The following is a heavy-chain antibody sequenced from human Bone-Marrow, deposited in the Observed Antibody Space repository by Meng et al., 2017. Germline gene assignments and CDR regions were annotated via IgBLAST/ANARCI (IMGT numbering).Heavy chain of an antibody. CDR3: ARKAVAGNFDY. Sequence: QVELRESGPGLVKPSGTLSLTCAVSGDSISRSNWWSWVRQPPGKGLEWIGEIYHSGNTNYNASLKSRVTLSIDKSKNQFSLKLSSVTAADTAVYYCARKAVAGNFDYWGQGTLVTVSS. V-gene: IGHV4-4*02. CDR2: IYHSGNT. D-gene: IGHD6-13*01. CDR1: GDSISRSNW. J-gene: IGHJ4*02.